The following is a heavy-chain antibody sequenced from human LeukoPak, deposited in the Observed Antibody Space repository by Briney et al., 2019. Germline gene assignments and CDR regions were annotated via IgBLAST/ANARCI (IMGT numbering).Heavy chain of an antibody. D-gene: IGHD1-26*01. V-gene: IGHV4-39*07. CDR1: GGSISSSSYY. CDR2: IYYSGST. Sequence: NPSGTLSLTCTVSGGSISSSSYYWGWIRQPPGKGLEWIGSIYYSGSTYYNPSLKSRVTISVDTSKNQFSLKLSSVTAADTAVYYCAREGMGASGPFDYWGQGTLVTVSS. J-gene: IGHJ4*02. CDR3: AREGMGASGPFDY.